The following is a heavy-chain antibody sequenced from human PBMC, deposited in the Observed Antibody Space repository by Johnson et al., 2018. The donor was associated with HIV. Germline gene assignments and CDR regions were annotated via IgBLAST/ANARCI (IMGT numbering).Heavy chain of an antibody. CDR2: IKSKTDGGTT. J-gene: IGHJ3*02. D-gene: IGHD6-6*01. CDR3: AKGQGGVNYRRSSVRDVFDI. Sequence: VQLVESGGGLVKPGGSLRLSCAASGFTFSNAWMSWVRQAPGKGLEWVGRIKSKTDGGTTDYAAPVKGRFTISRDDSKNKLYLQMNSLKTEDTAVYYCAKGQGGVNYRRSSVRDVFDIWGQGTMVTVSS. CDR1: GFTFSNAW. V-gene: IGHV3-15*01.